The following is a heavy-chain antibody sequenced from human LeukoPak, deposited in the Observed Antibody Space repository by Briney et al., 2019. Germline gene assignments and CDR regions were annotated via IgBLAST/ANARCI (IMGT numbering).Heavy chain of an antibody. D-gene: IGHD2-2*01. CDR3: ARDRSRIVVPRRGLYYYNGTDV. V-gene: IGHV3-66*01. Sequence: GGSLRLSCAASGFTVSSNYMSWVRQAPGKGLEWVSVIYSGGSTYYVDSVKGRFTISRDNSKNTLYIQMNSLRAEDTAVYYCARDRSRIVVPRRGLYYYNGTDVGGQGPTVTVSS. CDR2: IYSGGST. J-gene: IGHJ6*02. CDR1: GFTVSSNY.